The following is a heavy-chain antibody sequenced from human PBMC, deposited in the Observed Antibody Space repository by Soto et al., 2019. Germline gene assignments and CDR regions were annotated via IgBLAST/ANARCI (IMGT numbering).Heavy chain of an antibody. CDR1: GASITGTSY. D-gene: IGHD2-8*02. J-gene: IGHJ4*02. CDR3: ARGMTPPGAPAWYYFDS. CDR2: FSLSGTT. Sequence: SLTCTVSGASITGTSYWSWIRQPAGKGLEWIGRFSLSGTTNYNPSLRSRVTMSADVSKNQSSLRLTSVTAADTALYYCARGMTPPGAPAWYYFDSWGQGTLVTVSS. V-gene: IGHV4-4*07.